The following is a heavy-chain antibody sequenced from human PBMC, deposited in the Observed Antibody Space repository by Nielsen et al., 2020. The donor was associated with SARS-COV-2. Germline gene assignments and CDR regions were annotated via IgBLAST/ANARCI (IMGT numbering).Heavy chain of an antibody. D-gene: IGHD1-26*01. CDR2: VYYSGRT. J-gene: IGHJ3*02. CDR1: DGSLSGHY. CDR3: AGLGTYSDAFEI. V-gene: IGHV4-59*06. Sequence: SETLSLTCAVSDGSLSGHYWSWIRQPPGKGLEWIGYVYYSGRTYYNPSLKSRVTISVDPSEKQSSLKMTSVTGADTAVYYCAGLGTYSDAFEIWGQGTMVTVSS.